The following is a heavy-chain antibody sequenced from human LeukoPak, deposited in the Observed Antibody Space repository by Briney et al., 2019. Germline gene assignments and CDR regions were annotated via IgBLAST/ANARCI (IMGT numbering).Heavy chain of an antibody. J-gene: IGHJ2*01. Sequence: SQTLSLTCTVSGGSISSGNYYWSGIRQPAGKGLEWIGRIYASGSTNHNPSLKSRVTISIDTSKNQFSLKLSSVTAADTAVYYCARGYSSGYWYFDLWGRGTLVTVSS. V-gene: IGHV4-61*02. CDR2: IYASGST. CDR3: ARGYSSGYWYFDL. CDR1: GGSISSGNYY. D-gene: IGHD5-18*01.